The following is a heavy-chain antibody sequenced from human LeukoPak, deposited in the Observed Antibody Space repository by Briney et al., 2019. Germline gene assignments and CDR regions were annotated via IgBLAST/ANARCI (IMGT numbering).Heavy chain of an antibody. Sequence: PGGSLRLSCAASGFTFSSYWMHWVRQAPGKGLVWVSRINSDGSSTSYADSVKGRFTISRDNAKNTLYLQMNSLRAEDTAVYYCAREYYYDSSGYYKVLDYWGQGTLVTVPS. CDR2: INSDGSST. V-gene: IGHV3-74*01. J-gene: IGHJ4*02. CDR3: AREYYYDSSGYYKVLDY. D-gene: IGHD3-22*01. CDR1: GFTFSSYW.